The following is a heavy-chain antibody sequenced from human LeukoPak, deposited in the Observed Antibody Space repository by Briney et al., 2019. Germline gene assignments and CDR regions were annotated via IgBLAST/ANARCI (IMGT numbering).Heavy chain of an antibody. Sequence: GGSLRLSCAASGFTFSSYGMHWVRQAPGKGLEWVAVIWYDGSNKYYADSVKGRFTISRDNSKNTLYPQMNSLRAEDTAVYYCATGGSSGWYNYWGQGTLVTVSS. CDR3: ATGGSSGWYNY. D-gene: IGHD6-19*01. CDR2: IWYDGSNK. J-gene: IGHJ4*02. CDR1: GFTFSSYG. V-gene: IGHV3-33*08.